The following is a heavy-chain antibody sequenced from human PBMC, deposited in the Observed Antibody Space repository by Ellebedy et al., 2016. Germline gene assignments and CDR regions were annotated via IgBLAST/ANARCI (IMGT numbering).Heavy chain of an antibody. CDR3: AREGSTSHYYYYGMDV. CDR1: GGSISSSSYY. Sequence: GSLRLXXTVSGGSISSSSYYWGWIRQPPGKGLEWIGSIYYSGSTYYNPSLKSRVTISVDTSKNQFSLKLSSVTAADTAVYYCAREGSTSHYYYYGMDVWGQGTTVTVSS. CDR2: IYYSGST. D-gene: IGHD2-2*01. J-gene: IGHJ6*02. V-gene: IGHV4-39*02.